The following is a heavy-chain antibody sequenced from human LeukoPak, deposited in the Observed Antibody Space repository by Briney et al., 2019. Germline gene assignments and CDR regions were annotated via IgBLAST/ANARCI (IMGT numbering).Heavy chain of an antibody. Sequence: SETLSLTCTVSGGSISSSSYYWGWIRQHPGKGLEWIGYIYYSGSTYYNPSLKSRVTISVDTSKNQFSLKLSSVTAADTAVYYCARNLVAVDAFDIWGQGTMVTVSS. D-gene: IGHD5-12*01. V-gene: IGHV4-31*03. J-gene: IGHJ3*02. CDR3: ARNLVAVDAFDI. CDR2: IYYSGST. CDR1: GGSISSSSYY.